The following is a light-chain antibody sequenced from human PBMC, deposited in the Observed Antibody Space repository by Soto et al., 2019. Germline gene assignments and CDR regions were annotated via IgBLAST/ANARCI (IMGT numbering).Light chain of an antibody. Sequence: QSVLTQLPSASGSPGQSVAISCTGTSSDVGGYNYVSWYQQHPGKAPKLMIYEVNKRPSGVPDRFSGSKSGNTASLTVSGLQAEDEADYYCSSYAGSSNVFGTGTQLTVL. CDR1: SSDVGGYNY. J-gene: IGLJ1*01. CDR3: SSYAGSSNV. V-gene: IGLV2-8*01. CDR2: EVN.